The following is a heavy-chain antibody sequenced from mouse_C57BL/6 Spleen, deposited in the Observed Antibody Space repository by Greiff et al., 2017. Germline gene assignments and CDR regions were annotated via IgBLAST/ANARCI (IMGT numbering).Heavy chain of an antibody. CDR3: AHLYGSSPEFAY. CDR1: GYTFTSYW. CDR2: INPSSGYT. Sequence: QVQLQQSGAELAKPGASVTLSCKASGYTFTSYWMHWVKQRPGQGLEWIGYINPSSGYTKYNQKFKDKATFTADKSSSTAYMQLSSLTYEDAAVYYCAHLYGSSPEFAYWGQGTLVTVSA. V-gene: IGHV1-7*01. J-gene: IGHJ3*01. D-gene: IGHD1-1*01.